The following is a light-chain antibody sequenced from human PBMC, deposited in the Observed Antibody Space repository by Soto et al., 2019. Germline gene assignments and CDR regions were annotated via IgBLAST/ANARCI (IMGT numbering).Light chain of an antibody. CDR1: QSLLHSNGYNY. V-gene: IGKV4-1*01. CDR3: QQYYSTPLT. J-gene: IGKJ4*01. Sequence: VMTQSPLSLPVTPGEPASISCRSSQSLLHSNGYNYLDWYQQKSGQPPNLLIYWASTRESGVPDRFSGSGSGTDFTLTISSLQAEDVAVYYCQQYYSTPLTFGGGTKVEIK. CDR2: WAS.